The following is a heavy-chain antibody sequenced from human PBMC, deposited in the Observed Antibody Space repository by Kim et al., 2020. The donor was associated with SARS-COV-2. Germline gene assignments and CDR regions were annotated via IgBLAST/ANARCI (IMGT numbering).Heavy chain of an antibody. D-gene: IGHD3-22*01. CDR2: ISYDGSNK. J-gene: IGHJ4*02. CDR1: GFTFSSYA. V-gene: IGHV3-30-3*01. Sequence: GGSLRLSCAASGFTFSSYAMHWVRQAPGKGLEWVAVISYDGSNKYYADSVKGRFTISRDNSKNTLYLQMNSLRAEDTAVYYCARDVRDYYDSSGYLFDYWGQGTLVTVSS. CDR3: ARDVRDYYDSSGYLFDY.